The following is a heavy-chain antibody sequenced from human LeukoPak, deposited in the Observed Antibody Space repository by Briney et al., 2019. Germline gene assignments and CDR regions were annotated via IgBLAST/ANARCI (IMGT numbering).Heavy chain of an antibody. CDR1: GFTFSSYS. CDR2: ISSSSSTI. Sequence: GGSLRLSCAASGFTFSSYSMNWVRQAPGKGLEWVSYISSSSSTIYYADSVKGRFTISRDNAKNSLYLQMNSLRAEDTAVYYCARARGYGAYRFDYWGQGTLVTVSS. V-gene: IGHV3-48*01. CDR3: ARARGYGAYRFDY. D-gene: IGHD4-17*01. J-gene: IGHJ4*02.